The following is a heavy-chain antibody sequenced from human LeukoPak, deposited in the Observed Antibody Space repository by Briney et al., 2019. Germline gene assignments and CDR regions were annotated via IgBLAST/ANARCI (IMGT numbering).Heavy chain of an antibody. CDR2: ISYDGSNK. J-gene: IGHJ4*02. Sequence: PGGSLRLSCAASGVTFSSYAMHWVRQAPGKGLEWVAVISYDGSNKYYADSVKGRFTISRDNSKNTLYLQMNSLRAEDTAVYYCARDRIPVLRFLEWSKGVDWGQGTLVTVSS. CDR1: GVTFSSYA. CDR3: ARDRIPVLRFLEWSKGVD. V-gene: IGHV3-30-3*01. D-gene: IGHD3-3*01.